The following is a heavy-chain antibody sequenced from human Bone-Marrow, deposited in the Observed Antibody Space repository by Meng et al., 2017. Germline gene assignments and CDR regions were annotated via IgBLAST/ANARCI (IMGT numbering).Heavy chain of an antibody. D-gene: IGHD2-15*01. CDR2: ISSSSSYI. Sequence: GGSLRLSCAASGFTFSSYSMNWVRQAPGKGLEGVSSISSSSSYIYYADSVKGRFTIARDNAKNSLYLQMNSLRAEDTAVYYCARDLVGCSGGSCYNYYGMDVWGQGTTVTVSS. V-gene: IGHV3-21*01. CDR3: ARDLVGCSGGSCYNYYGMDV. J-gene: IGHJ6*02. CDR1: GFTFSSYS.